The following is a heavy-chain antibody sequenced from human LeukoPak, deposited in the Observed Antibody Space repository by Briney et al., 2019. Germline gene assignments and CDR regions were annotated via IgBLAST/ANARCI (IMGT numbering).Heavy chain of an antibody. CDR1: GGSISSYY. Sequence: SETLSLTCTVSGGSISSYYWSWIRQPPGKGLEWIGYIYYSGSTNYNPSLKSRVTISVDTSKNQFSLKLSSVTAADTAVYYCARHYYYYGMDVWGQGTTVTVSS. CDR3: ARHYYYYGMDV. V-gene: IGHV4-59*08. CDR2: IYYSGST. J-gene: IGHJ6*02.